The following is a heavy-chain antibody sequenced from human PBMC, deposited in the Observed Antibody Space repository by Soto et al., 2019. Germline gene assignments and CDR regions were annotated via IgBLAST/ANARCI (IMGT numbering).Heavy chain of an antibody. CDR2: IYYSGST. V-gene: IGHV4-39*01. CDR1: GGSISSSSYY. J-gene: IGHJ6*02. Sequence: SETLSLTCTVSGGSISSSSYYWGWIRQPPGKGLEWIGSIYYSGSTYYNPSLKSRVTISVDTSKNQFSLKLSSVTAADTAVYYCARVLRTTRHYYGMDVWGQGTTVTVSS. CDR3: ARVLRTTRHYYGMDV. D-gene: IGHD1-7*01.